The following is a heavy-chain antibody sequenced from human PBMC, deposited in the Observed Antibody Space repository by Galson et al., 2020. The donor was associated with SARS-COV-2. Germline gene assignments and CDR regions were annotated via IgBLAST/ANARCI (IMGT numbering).Heavy chain of an antibody. D-gene: IGHD3-3*01. Sequence: GGSLRLSCAASGFTFSSYSMNWVRQAPGKGLEWVSYISSSSSTIYYADSVKGRFTISRDNAKNSLYLQMNSLRAEDTAVYYCARVKIPDYDFWSGYPPLHDAFDIWGQGTMVTVSS. CDR3: ARVKIPDYDFWSGYPPLHDAFDI. CDR1: GFTFSSYS. V-gene: IGHV3-48*01. J-gene: IGHJ3*02. CDR2: ISSSSSTI.